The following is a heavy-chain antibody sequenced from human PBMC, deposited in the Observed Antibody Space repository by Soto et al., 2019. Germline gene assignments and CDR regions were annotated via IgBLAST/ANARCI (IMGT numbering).Heavy chain of an antibody. V-gene: IGHV3-7*01. D-gene: IGHD1-1*01. CDR3: ARDPTYNLNDPVRVQGDAFDI. CDR1: GFTFSSYW. J-gene: IGHJ3*02. CDR2: IKQDGSEK. Sequence: EVQLVESGGGLVQPGGSLRLSCAASGFTFSSYWMSWVRQAPGKGLEWVANIKQDGSEKYYVDSVKGRFTISRDNAKNSLYLQMTSLRAEDTAVYYCARDPTYNLNDPVRVQGDAFDIWGQGTMVTVSS.